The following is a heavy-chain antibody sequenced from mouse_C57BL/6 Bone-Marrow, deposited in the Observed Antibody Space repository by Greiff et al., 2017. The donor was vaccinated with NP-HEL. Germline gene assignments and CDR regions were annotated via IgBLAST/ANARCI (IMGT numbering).Heavy chain of an antibody. J-gene: IGHJ4*01. V-gene: IGHV14-4*01. CDR3: ARQLRLQAMDY. D-gene: IGHD3-2*02. Sequence: EVKLQESGAELVRPGASVKLSCTASGFNIKDDYMHWVKQRPEQGLEWIGWIDPENGDTEYASKFQGKATITADTSSNTAYLQLSSLTSEDTAVYYCARQLRLQAMDYWGQGTSVTVSS. CDR2: IDPENGDT. CDR1: GFNIKDDY.